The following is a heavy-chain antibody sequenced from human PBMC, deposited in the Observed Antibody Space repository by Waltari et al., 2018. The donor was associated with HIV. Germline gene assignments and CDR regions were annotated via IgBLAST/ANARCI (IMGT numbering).Heavy chain of an antibody. CDR2: MNPNSGNT. J-gene: IGHJ4*02. CDR3: ARGREYSYGSLFDY. Sequence: QVQLVQSGAEVKTPGASVKVSCKASGYTFTSYDINWVRQATGQGLEWMGWMNPNSGNTGYAQKFQGRVTMTRNTSISTAYMELSSLRSEDTGVYYCARGREYSYGSLFDYWGQGTPVTVSS. D-gene: IGHD5-18*01. CDR1: GYTFTSYD. V-gene: IGHV1-8*01.